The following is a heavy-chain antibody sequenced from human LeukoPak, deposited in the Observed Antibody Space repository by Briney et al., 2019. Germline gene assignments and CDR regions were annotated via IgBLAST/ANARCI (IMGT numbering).Heavy chain of an antibody. D-gene: IGHD6-13*01. CDR1: GFTFSSYA. V-gene: IGHV3-23*01. J-gene: IGHJ6*02. CDR2: ISGSGGST. CDR3: AKDWLAAAVHYYYGMDV. Sequence: AGGSLRLSCAASGFTFSSYAMGWVRQAPGKGLEWVSAISGSGGSTYYADSVKGRFTISRDNSKNTLYLQMNSLRAEDTAVYYCAKDWLAAAVHYYYGMDVWGQGTTVTVSS.